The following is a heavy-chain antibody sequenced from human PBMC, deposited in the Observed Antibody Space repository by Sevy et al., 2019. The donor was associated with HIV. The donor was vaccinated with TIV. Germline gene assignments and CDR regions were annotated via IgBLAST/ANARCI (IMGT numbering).Heavy chain of an antibody. V-gene: IGHV3-9*01. D-gene: IGHD1-26*01. Sequence: GGCLRLSCAASGFIFDAYAMHWVRQAPGKGLEWVSSINWNSFTIDYADSVKGRFTISRDNAENSQYMQMNSLRAEDTAMYYCAKDLSQFDYYAWGIFDIWGQGTMVTVSS. J-gene: IGHJ3*02. CDR1: GFIFDAYA. CDR2: INWNSFTI. CDR3: AKDLSQFDYYAWGIFDI.